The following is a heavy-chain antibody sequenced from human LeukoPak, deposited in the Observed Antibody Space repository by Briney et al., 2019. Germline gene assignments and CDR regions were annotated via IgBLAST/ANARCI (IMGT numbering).Heavy chain of an antibody. CDR3: ARGGYSGSYYDAHTNFDY. Sequence: PSETLSLTCTVSGGSISSGGYYWSRIRQHPGKGLEWIGYIYYSGSTYYNPSLKSRVTISVDTSKNQFSLKLSSVTAADTAVYYCARGGYSGSYYDAHTNFDYWGQGTLVTVSS. CDR1: GGSISSGGYY. J-gene: IGHJ4*02. D-gene: IGHD1-26*01. CDR2: IYYSGST. V-gene: IGHV4-31*03.